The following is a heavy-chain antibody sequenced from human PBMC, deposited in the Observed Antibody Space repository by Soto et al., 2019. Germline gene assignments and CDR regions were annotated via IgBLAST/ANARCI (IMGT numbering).Heavy chain of an antibody. D-gene: IGHD3-16*01. CDR1: GFSLTTSGVG. V-gene: IGHV2-5*02. J-gene: IGHJ4*02. Sequence: QITLNESGPTVVKPTETLTLTCTFSGFSLTTSGVGVCWVRQSPGKAPEWLAFIYWDDDKRYSTSLKTRLTIATDSPEILVLRTIATVDPAQTATYFCALGVVRAVFGLVYTSAIYFDFWGQGTPFAVSS. CDR3: ALGVVRAVFGLVYTSAIYFDF. CDR2: IYWDDDK.